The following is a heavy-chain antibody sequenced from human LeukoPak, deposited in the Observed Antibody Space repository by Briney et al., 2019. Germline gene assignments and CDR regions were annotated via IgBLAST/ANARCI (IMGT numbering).Heavy chain of an antibody. CDR2: IYHSGSI. Sequence: PSETLSLTCAVSGYSISSGFYWGWIRQPPGKGLEWIATIYHSGSIYYNPSLKSRVTISVDTSKNHFSLKLSSVTAADTAVYYCARVWAKDTAMVSPDYWGQGTLVTVSS. D-gene: IGHD5-18*01. CDR1: GYSISSGFY. J-gene: IGHJ4*02. CDR3: ARVWAKDTAMVSPDY. V-gene: IGHV4-38-2*01.